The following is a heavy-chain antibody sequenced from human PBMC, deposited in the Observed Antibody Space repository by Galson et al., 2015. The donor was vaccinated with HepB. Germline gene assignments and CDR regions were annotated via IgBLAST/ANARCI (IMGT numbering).Heavy chain of an antibody. CDR3: AKDLFTMIVVVTNVNNWFDP. CDR1: GFTFSSYA. Sequence: SLRLSCAASGFTFSSYAMSWVRQAPGKGLEWVSAISGSGGSTYYADSVKGRFTISRGNSKNTLYLQMNSLRAEDTAVYYCAKDLFTMIVVVTNVNNWFDPWGQGTLVTVSS. CDR2: ISGSGGST. D-gene: IGHD3-22*01. V-gene: IGHV3-23*01. J-gene: IGHJ5*02.